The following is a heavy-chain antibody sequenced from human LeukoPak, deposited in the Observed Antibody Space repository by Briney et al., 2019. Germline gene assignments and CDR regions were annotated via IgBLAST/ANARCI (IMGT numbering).Heavy chain of an antibody. J-gene: IGHJ4*02. CDR3: ARGKRYRQYYFDY. CDR1: GGSFSGYY. V-gene: IGHV4-34*01. CDR2: INHSGST. Sequence: SETLSLTCAVYGGSFSGYYWSWIRQPPGKGLEWIGEINHSGSTNYNPSLKSRVTISVDTSKNQFSLKLSSVTAADTAVYYCARGKRYRQYYFDYWGQGTLVTVSS. D-gene: IGHD1-1*01.